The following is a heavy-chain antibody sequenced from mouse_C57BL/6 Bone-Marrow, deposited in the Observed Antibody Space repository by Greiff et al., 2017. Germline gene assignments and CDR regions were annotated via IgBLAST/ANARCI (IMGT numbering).Heavy chain of an antibody. CDR1: GFNIKNTY. V-gene: IGHV14-3*01. CDR3: APYYYGRSDGDD. CDR2: IDPANGNT. J-gene: IGHJ2*01. D-gene: IGHD1-1*01. Sequence: EVQLQQSVAELVRPGASVKLSCKASGFNIKNTYMHWVKQRPEKGLEWIGRIDPANGNTKYAPKFQGKATITADTSSNTAYLQLSSLTSEDTAIYYCAPYYYGRSDGDDWGQGTTLTVSS.